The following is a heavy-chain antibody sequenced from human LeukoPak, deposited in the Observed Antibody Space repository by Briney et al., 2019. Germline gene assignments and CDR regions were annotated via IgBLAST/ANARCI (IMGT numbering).Heavy chain of an antibody. Sequence: PGGSLTLSCAGSGFSFSIYALHWVRQAPGKGLEYVSGIRSDGGATYYADSVKGRFTISRDNSKNTLYLQMNSLRDADTAVYYCARDSRDYVFDYWGQGALVTVSS. CDR3: ARDSRDYVFDY. CDR1: GFSFSIYA. J-gene: IGHJ4*02. CDR2: IRSDGGAT. V-gene: IGHV3-64*02. D-gene: IGHD4-17*01.